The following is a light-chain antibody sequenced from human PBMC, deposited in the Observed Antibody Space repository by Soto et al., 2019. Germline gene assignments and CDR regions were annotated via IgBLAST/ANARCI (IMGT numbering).Light chain of an antibody. Sequence: IQLTQSPSSLSASVGDAVTITCRASQSISTWLAWYQQKPGKAPNLLIYDASTLESGGPSGFSGSGSGTEFTLTISSLQPDDSATYYCQQYNSYPYTFGQGTKVDIK. CDR2: DAS. CDR1: QSISTW. CDR3: QQYNSYPYT. J-gene: IGKJ2*01. V-gene: IGKV1-5*01.